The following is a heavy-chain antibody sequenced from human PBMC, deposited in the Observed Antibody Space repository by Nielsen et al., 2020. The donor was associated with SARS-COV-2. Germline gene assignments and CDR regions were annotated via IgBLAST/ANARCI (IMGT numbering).Heavy chain of an antibody. J-gene: IGHJ4*02. CDR2: ISGSGGST. Sequence: GESLKISCAASGFTFSSYWMSWVRQAPGKGLEWVSAISGSGGSTYYADSVKGRFTISRDNSKNTLYLQMNSLRAEDTAVYYCATPRGYFDWSFDHWGQGTLVTVSS. D-gene: IGHD3-9*01. CDR1: GFTFSSYW. V-gene: IGHV3-23*01. CDR3: ATPRGYFDWSFDH.